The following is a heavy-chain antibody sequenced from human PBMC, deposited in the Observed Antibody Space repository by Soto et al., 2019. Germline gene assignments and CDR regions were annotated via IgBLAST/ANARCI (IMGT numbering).Heavy chain of an antibody. CDR2: ISYDGSNK. V-gene: IGHV3-30-3*01. CDR1: GFTFSSYA. D-gene: IGHD2-2*01. CDR3: ARDGCSSTSCPIYYYYGMDV. Sequence: QVQLVESGGGVVQPGRSLRLSCAASGFTFSSYAMHWVRQAPGKGLEWVAVISYDGSNKYYADSVKGRFTISRDNSKNTLYLQMNSLRAEDTAVYYCARDGCSSTSCPIYYYYGMDVWGQGTTVTVSS. J-gene: IGHJ6*02.